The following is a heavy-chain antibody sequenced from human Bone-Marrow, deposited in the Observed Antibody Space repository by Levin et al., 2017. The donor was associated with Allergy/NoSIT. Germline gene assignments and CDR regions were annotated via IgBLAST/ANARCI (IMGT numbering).Heavy chain of an antibody. CDR1: GYTLSELS. CDR2: FNPEDGET. CDR3: ATGRTYNSNYRYY. V-gene: IGHV1-24*01. Sequence: ASVKVSCKVSGYTLSELSMHWVRQAPGKGLEWMGGFNPEDGETIFAQKFQGRVTVTEDTSTDTAYMELSSLRSEDTAVYYCATGRTYNSNYRYYWGQGTLVTVSS. D-gene: IGHD1-7*01. J-gene: IGHJ4*02.